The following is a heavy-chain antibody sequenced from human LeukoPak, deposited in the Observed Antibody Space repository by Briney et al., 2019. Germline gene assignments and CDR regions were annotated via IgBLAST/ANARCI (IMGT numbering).Heavy chain of an antibody. CDR2: VYYTGST. V-gene: IGHV4-59*01. CDR1: GGSITSYY. CDR3: ATGQILHGSHY. D-gene: IGHD3-10*01. Sequence: PSETLSLTCTVSGGSITSYYWSWIRQPPGKGLEWIGYVYYTGSTNYNPSLNSRVTISLDTSKNQFSLRLTSVTAADTAVYYCATGQILHGSHYWGLGTLVTVSS. J-gene: IGHJ4*02.